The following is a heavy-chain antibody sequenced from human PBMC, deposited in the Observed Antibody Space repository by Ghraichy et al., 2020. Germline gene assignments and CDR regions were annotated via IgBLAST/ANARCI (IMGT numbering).Heavy chain of an antibody. V-gene: IGHV3-23*01. CDR3: AKGTGDSSSWYYFDY. J-gene: IGHJ4*02. D-gene: IGHD6-13*01. CDR1: GFTFSSYA. Sequence: GGSLRLSCAASGFTFSSYAMSWVRQAPGKGLEWVSAISGSGGSTYYADSVKGRFTISRDNSKNTLYLQMNSLRAEDTAVYYCAKGTGDSSSWYYFDYWGQGTLVTVSS. CDR2: ISGSGGST.